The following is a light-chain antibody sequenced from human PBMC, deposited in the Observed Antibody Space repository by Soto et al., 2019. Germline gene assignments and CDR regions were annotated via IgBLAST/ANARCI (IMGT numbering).Light chain of an antibody. V-gene: IGLV2-14*03. Sequence: QSALTQPASVSGSPGQSITISCTGTSSDVGSYNYVSWYQHHPGKAPKLMIYDVSNRPSGVSNRSSGSKSGNTASLTISGLQAEDEADYYCNSYTTSSTRVFGGGTKLTVL. CDR2: DVS. CDR1: SSDVGSYNY. J-gene: IGLJ2*01. CDR3: NSYTTSSTRV.